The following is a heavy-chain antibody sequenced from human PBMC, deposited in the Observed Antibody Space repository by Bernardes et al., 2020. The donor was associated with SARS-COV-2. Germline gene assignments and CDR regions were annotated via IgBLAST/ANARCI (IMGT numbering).Heavy chain of an antibody. D-gene: IGHD3-22*01. CDR3: AKGRYYADISGYLDM. J-gene: IGHJ3*02. CDR2: ITGRGDTT. V-gene: IGHV3-23*01. CDR1: GFSFSTYA. Sequence: GGSLRLSCTASGFSFSTYAMSWVRQAPGKGLEWVSGITGRGDTTHYADSVKGRFTISRDNSDNRVSLQMNSLTAEDTAVYYCAKGRYYADISGYLDMRGQGTVVTVSS.